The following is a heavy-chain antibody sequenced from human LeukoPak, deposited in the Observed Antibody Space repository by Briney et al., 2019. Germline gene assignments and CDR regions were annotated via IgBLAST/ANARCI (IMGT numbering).Heavy chain of an antibody. D-gene: IGHD1-14*01. CDR1: GGTFSSYG. V-gene: IGHV1-18*01. CDR3: ASPRTPRAYAFDI. Sequence: HWASVKVSCKASGGTFSSYGISWVRQAPGQGLEWMGWISAYNGNTNYAQKLQGRVTMTTDTSTSTAYMELRSLRSDDTAVYYCASPRTPRAYAFDIWGQGTMVTVSS. CDR2: ISAYNGNT. J-gene: IGHJ3*02.